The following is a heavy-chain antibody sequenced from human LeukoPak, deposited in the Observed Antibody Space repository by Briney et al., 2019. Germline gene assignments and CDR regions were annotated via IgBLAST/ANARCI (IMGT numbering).Heavy chain of an antibody. V-gene: IGHV3-43*02. J-gene: IGHJ4*02. Sequence: LSCSASGVSFDGYAMHWVRHATGKGMEWLSLISRDGGSKYYADSVKGRFTISKDNNKTLQYQKINRLTNEATAYYCWGCSSTSRYRDYWGQGTLVTVSS. CDR3: GCSSTSRYRDY. CDR1: GVSFDGYA. D-gene: IGHD2-2*01. CDR2: ISRDGGSK.